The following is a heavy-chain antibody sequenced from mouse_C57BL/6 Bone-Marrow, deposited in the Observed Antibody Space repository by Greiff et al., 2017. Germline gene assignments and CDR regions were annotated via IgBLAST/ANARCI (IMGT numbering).Heavy chain of an antibody. CDR2: INPGSGGT. CDR3: AREIIGTVVAKGFDY. Sequence: QVQLKQSGAELVRPGTSVKVSCKASGYAFTNYLIEWVKQRPGQGLEWIGVINPGSGGTNYNEKFKGKATLTADKSSSTAYMQLSSLTSEDSAVYFCAREIIGTVVAKGFDYWGQGTTLTVSS. V-gene: IGHV1-54*01. D-gene: IGHD1-1*01. J-gene: IGHJ2*01. CDR1: GYAFTNYL.